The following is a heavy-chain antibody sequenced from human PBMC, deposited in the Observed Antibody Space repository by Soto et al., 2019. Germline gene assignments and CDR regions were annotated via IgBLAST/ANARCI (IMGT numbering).Heavy chain of an antibody. D-gene: IGHD3-10*01. CDR1: GGTFSTYA. CDR3: XXXXXXXXXYYIEY. Sequence: QVQLVQSGAEVKKPGSSVKVSCKASGGTFSTYAISWVRQAPGQGLEWMGGIIPIFGTADYAQKFQGRVTITADDSTSTAYMELXXXXXXXXXXXXXXXXXXXXXXYYIEYWGQGTLVTXXS. V-gene: IGHV1-69*12. J-gene: IGHJ4*02. CDR2: IIPIFGTA.